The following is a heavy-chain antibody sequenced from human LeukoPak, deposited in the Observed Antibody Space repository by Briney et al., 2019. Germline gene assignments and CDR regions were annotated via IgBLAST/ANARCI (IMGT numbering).Heavy chain of an antibody. CDR1: GFTFSTYW. CDR3: AKDSAKKYDDY. V-gene: IGHV3-7*03. CDR2: IKADGGEK. D-gene: IGHD2/OR15-2a*01. Sequence: GGSLRLSCAASGFTFSTYWMNWFRQTPGKGLEWVAKIKADGGEKDHVASVKGRFTISRDNAKNTLYLQMNSLRAEDTAVYYCAKDSAKKYDDYWGQGTLVTVSS. J-gene: IGHJ4*02.